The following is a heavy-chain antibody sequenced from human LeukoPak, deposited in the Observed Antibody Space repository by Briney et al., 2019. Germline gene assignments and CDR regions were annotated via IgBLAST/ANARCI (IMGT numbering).Heavy chain of an antibody. CDR1: GFTFSTYS. D-gene: IGHD5-12*01. CDR3: AKGNVYSGYANDY. J-gene: IGHJ4*02. V-gene: IGHV3-23*01. CDR2: ISGSGGST. Sequence: GGSLRLSCAASGFTFSTYSMNWVRQAPGKGLEWVSAISGSGGSTYYADSVKGRFIISRDNSKNTLYLQMNSLRAEDTAVYYCAKGNVYSGYANDYWGQGTLVTVSS.